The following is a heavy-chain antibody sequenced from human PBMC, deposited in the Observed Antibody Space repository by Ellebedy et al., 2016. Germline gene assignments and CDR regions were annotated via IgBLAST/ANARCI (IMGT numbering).Heavy chain of an antibody. CDR2: IYHSGST. J-gene: IGHJ4*02. CDR1: GYSISSGYY. D-gene: IGHD6-13*01. CDR3: ARVFVAGQQLLFDY. Sequence: SETLSLXXTVSGYSISSGYYWGWIRQPPGKGLAWIGSIYHSGSTYYNPSLKSRVTISVDTSKNQSSLKLSSVTAADTAVYYCARVFVAGQQLLFDYWGQGTLVTVSS. V-gene: IGHV4-38-2*02.